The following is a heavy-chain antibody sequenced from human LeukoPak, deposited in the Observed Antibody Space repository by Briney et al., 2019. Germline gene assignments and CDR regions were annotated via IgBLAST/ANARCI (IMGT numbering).Heavy chain of an antibody. Sequence: SETLSLTCTVSGGSISNYYWSWIRQPAGKGLEWIGRISASGSTNYNPSLKSRVTMSADTAKNQFSLKLSSVTAADTGVYYCARGGSGSYYYFDYWGQGTLVTVSS. J-gene: IGHJ4*02. CDR2: ISASGST. CDR1: GGSISNYY. CDR3: ARGGSGSYYYFDY. D-gene: IGHD3-10*01. V-gene: IGHV4-4*07.